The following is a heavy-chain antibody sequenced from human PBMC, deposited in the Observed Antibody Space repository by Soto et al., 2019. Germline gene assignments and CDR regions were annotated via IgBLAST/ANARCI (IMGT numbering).Heavy chain of an antibody. CDR1: GYTFTSYY. Sequence: ASVKVSCKASGYTFTSYYMHWVRQAPGQGLEWMGIINPSGGSTSYAQKFQGRVTMTRDTSTSTVYMELSSLRSEDTAVYYCARDEDTVLYYDILTGYYNPAYWGQGTLVTVSS. J-gene: IGHJ4*02. CDR3: ARDEDTVLYYDILTGYYNPAY. CDR2: INPSGGST. V-gene: IGHV1-46*01. D-gene: IGHD3-9*01.